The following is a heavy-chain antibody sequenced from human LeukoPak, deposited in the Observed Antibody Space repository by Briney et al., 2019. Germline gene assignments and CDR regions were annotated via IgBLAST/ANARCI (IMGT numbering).Heavy chain of an antibody. D-gene: IGHD1-26*01. CDR3: AKHSRGSFRGASAFDY. Sequence: PGGSLRLSCAASGFTFSGYSMNWVRQAPGKGLEWVSYISSSSSTIYYADSVKGRFTISRDNAKNSLYLQMNSLRAEDTAAYYCAKHSRGSFRGASAFDYWGQGTVVTVSS. CDR1: GFTFSGYS. CDR2: ISSSSSTI. V-gene: IGHV3-48*01. J-gene: IGHJ4*02.